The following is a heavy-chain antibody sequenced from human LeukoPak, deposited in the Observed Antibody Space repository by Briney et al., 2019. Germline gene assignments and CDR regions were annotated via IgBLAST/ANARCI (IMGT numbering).Heavy chain of an antibody. CDR2: ISGSGGST. Sequence: PGGSLRLSCAASGFTFSSYAMSWVRQAPGKGLEWVSAISGSGGSTYYADSVKGRFTISRDNSKNTLYLQMNSLRAEDTAVYYCAKSGYHDSSGYYFNREIDYWGQGTLVTVSS. CDR3: AKSGYHDSSGYYFNREIDY. V-gene: IGHV3-23*01. CDR1: GFTFSSYA. J-gene: IGHJ4*02. D-gene: IGHD3-22*01.